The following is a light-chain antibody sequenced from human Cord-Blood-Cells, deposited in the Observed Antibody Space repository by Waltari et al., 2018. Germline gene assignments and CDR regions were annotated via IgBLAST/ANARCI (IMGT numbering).Light chain of an antibody. V-gene: IGLV2-14*03. CDR3: SSYTSSSTWV. CDR1: SSDVGGYNY. Sequence: QSALTQPASVSGSPGQSITISCTGTSSDVGGYNYVSWYQQHPGKAPKLMIYDVSNRPSGFSTRFSGSKSGNTSSLTFSGLQAENEADYYCSSYTSSSTWVFGGGTKLTVL. J-gene: IGLJ3*02. CDR2: DVS.